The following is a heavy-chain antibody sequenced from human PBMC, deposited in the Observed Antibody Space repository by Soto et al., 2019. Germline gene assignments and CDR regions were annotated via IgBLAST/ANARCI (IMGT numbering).Heavy chain of an antibody. V-gene: IGHV1-69*02. D-gene: IGHD2-2*01. Sequence: QVQLVQSGAEVKKPGSSVKVSCKASGGTFSSYTISWVRQAPGQGLEWMGRIIPILGIANYAQKFQGRVTMTADKSTSTAYMERSSLRSEETAVYYCASAYCSSTSCYVQIDYWGQGTLVTVSS. CDR3: ASAYCSSTSCYVQIDY. J-gene: IGHJ4*02. CDR2: IIPILGIA. CDR1: GGTFSSYT.